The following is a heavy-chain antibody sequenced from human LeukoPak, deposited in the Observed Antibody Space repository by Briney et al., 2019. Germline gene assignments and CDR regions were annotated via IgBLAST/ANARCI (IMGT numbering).Heavy chain of an antibody. J-gene: IGHJ4*02. D-gene: IGHD6-19*01. CDR3: ARARSGWYYFDY. Sequence: SETLSLTCAVYGGSFSGYYWGWIRQPPGKGLEWIGEINHSGSTNYNPSLKSRVTISVDTSKNQFSLKLSSVTAADTAVYYCARARSGWYYFDYWGQGTLVTVSS. CDR2: INHSGST. V-gene: IGHV4-34*01. CDR1: GGSFSGYY.